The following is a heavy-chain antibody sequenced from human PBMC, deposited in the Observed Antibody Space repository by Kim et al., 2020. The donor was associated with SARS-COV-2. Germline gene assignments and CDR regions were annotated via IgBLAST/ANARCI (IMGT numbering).Heavy chain of an antibody. Sequence: SETLSLTCTVSGGSISSTNSWWSWIRQHPGKGLEWIGYISYTGTAYYKPSLKSRPVMSVDTSNNQFSLILNSVTAADTAMYYCAKDHTSGSWYGLDYWGQGILVTVSS. V-gene: IGHV4-31*03. CDR2: ISYTGTA. CDR3: AKDHTSGSWYGLDY. J-gene: IGHJ4*02. CDR1: GGSISSTNSW. D-gene: IGHD6-13*01.